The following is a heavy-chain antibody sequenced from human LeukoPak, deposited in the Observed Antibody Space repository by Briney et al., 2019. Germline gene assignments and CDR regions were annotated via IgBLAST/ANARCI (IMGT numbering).Heavy chain of an antibody. V-gene: IGHV4-34*01. CDR2: INHSGST. CDR3: AREDWFYYFDY. Sequence: SETLSLTCAVYGGSFSGYYWSWIRQPPGKRLEWIGEINHSGSTNYNPSLKSRVTISVDTSKNQFSLKLSSVTAADTAVYYCAREDWFYYFDYWGQGTLVTVSS. D-gene: IGHD3/OR15-3a*01. CDR1: GGSFSGYY. J-gene: IGHJ4*02.